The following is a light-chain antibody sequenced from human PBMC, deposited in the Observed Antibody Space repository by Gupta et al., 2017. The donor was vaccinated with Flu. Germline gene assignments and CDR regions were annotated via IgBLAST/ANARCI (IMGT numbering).Light chain of an antibody. Sequence: QSALTQPASVSGSPGQSITISCTGTSSDVGSYNLVSWYQQHPGKAPKLMIYEGCKRPSGVSNRFSGSKSGNTASLTISGLQAEDEADYYCCSYAGSSTFYVFGTGTKVTVL. J-gene: IGLJ1*01. CDR2: EGC. CDR3: CSYAGSSTFYV. CDR1: SSDVGSYNL. V-gene: IGLV2-23*01.